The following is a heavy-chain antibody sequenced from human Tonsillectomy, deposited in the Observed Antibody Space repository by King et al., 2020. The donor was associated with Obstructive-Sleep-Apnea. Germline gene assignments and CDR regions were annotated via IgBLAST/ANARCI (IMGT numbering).Heavy chain of an antibody. Sequence: QLQESGPGLVKPSETLSLTCTVSGVSISSYYWSWIRQPPGKGLEWIGYIYYSGSTNYNPSLKSRVTISVDTSKIQFSLKLSSVTAADTAVYCCARVLWDGDYVNWFDPWGQGTLVTVSS. CDR1: GVSISSYY. CDR2: IYYSGST. J-gene: IGHJ5*02. CDR3: ARVLWDGDYVNWFDP. V-gene: IGHV4-59*01. D-gene: IGHD4-17*01.